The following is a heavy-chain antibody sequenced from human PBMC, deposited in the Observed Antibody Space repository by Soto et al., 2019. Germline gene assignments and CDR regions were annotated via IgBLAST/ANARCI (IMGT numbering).Heavy chain of an antibody. D-gene: IGHD7-27*01. Sequence: QLQLQESGPGLVKPSETLSLTCTVSGGSISSSSYDWGWIRQPPGKGLEWIGSIYYSGSTYYNPSLKSRVTISVDTSKNQFSLKLSSVTAADTAVYYCAVHNLTGDAFDIWGQWTMFTVSS. CDR2: IYYSGST. V-gene: IGHV4-39*01. CDR1: GGSISSSSYD. J-gene: IGHJ3*02. CDR3: AVHNLTGDAFDI.